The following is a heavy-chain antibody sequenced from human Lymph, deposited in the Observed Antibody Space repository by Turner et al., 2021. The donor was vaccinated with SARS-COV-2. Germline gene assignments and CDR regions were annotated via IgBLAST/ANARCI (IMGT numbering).Heavy chain of an antibody. CDR1: GFTVSSNY. V-gene: IGHV3-53*02. J-gene: IGHJ3*02. Sequence: EIQLVATGGGVIQPGGSLSLSCAASGFTVSSNYMSWVRQARGKGLGWVSVIDIGGTTYYADSVKGRFTISRDNSKNTLYLKMNSLRAEDTAVYYCARDLGPWAFDIWGQGTMVTVSS. CDR2: IDIGGTT. CDR3: ARDLGPWAFDI.